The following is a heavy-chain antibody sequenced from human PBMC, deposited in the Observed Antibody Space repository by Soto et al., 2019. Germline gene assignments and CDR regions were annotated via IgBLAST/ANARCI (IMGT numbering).Heavy chain of an antibody. Sequence: PSETLSLTCSVSGDSISTVDYFWAWVRQPPGQALEYIGYIYKSATTYYNPSFEGRVAISLDTSKSQFSLNVTSLTAADTAVYFCARGRYCLTGRCFPNWFDSWGQGTLVTVSS. CDR2: IYKSATT. V-gene: IGHV4-30-4*01. J-gene: IGHJ5*01. CDR1: GDSISTVDYF. CDR3: ARGRYCLTGRCFPNWFDS. D-gene: IGHD2-15*01.